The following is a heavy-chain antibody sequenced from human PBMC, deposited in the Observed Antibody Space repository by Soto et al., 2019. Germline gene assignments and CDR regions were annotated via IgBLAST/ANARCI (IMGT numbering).Heavy chain of an antibody. Sequence: EVQLLESGGGLVQPGGSLRLSCAASGFTFSSYAMSWVRQAPGKGVEWVSAISGSGGTTYYADSVKGRFTFSRDNSKNTLYLQMNRLRAEDTAVYYCAKTANGWFSAFDIWGQGTMVTVSS. V-gene: IGHV3-23*01. J-gene: IGHJ3*02. CDR1: GFTFSSYA. D-gene: IGHD6-19*01. CDR3: AKTANGWFSAFDI. CDR2: ISGSGGTT.